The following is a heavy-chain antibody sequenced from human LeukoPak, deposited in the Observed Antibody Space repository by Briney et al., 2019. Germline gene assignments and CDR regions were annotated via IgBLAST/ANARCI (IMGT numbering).Heavy chain of an antibody. CDR1: GFTFSDYT. CDR2: LSRTSRTPTYA. Sequence: PGGSLRLSCAASGFTFSDYTMNWVRQAPGKGLEWVSSLSRTSRTPTYAYYADSVKGRFTISRDNDKNELYLQMNSLRAEDTAVYYCTRPSVDDNGSNDYWGQGTLVTVSS. CDR3: TRPSVDDNGSNDY. V-gene: IGHV3-21*06. D-gene: IGHD1-1*01. J-gene: IGHJ4*02.